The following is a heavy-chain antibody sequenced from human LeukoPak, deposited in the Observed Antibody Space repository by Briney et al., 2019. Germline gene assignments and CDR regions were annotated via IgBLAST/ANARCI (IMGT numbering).Heavy chain of an antibody. D-gene: IGHD6-19*01. CDR2: ISSSSSTM. J-gene: IGHJ4*02. CDR1: GFTFSSYS. Sequence: PGGSLRLSCAASGFTFSSYSMNWVRQAPGKGLEWVSYISSSSSTMYYADSVKGRFTISRDNGKNSLYLQMNSLRAEDTAVYYCARVRGMYSSFDYWGQGTRVTVSS. V-gene: IGHV3-48*01. CDR3: ARVRGMYSSFDY.